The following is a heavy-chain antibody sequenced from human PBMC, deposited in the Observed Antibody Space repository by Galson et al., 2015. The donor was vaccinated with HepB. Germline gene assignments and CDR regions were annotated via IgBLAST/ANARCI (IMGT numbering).Heavy chain of an antibody. V-gene: IGHV1-18*01. CDR2: ISAYNGNT. J-gene: IGHJ6*02. D-gene: IGHD4-23*01. CDR1: GYTFTSYG. Sequence: SVKVSCKASGYTFTSYGISWVRQAPGQGLEWMGWISAYNGNTNYAQKLQGRVTMTTDTSTSTAYMELRSLRSDDTAVYYCARGSYGGHFSSYGMDVWGQGTTVTVSS. CDR3: ARGSYGGHFSSYGMDV.